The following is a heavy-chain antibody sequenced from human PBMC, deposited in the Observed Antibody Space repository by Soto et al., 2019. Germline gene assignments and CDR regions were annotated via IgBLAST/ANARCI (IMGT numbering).Heavy chain of an antibody. V-gene: IGHV3-30*18. CDR3: AKDEGGVDTAMVSY. CDR1: GFTFSSYG. J-gene: IGHJ4*02. CDR2: ISYDGSNK. D-gene: IGHD5-18*01. Sequence: QVQLVESGGGVVQPGRSLRLSCAASGFTFSSYGMHWVRQAPGKGLEWVAVISYDGSNKYYADSVKGRFTISRDNSKNQLYLQMNSLRAEDTAVYYCAKDEGGVDTAMVSYWGQGTLVTVSS.